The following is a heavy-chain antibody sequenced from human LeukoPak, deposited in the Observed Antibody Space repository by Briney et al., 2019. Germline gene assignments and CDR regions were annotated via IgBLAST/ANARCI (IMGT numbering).Heavy chain of an antibody. CDR3: AKGRALTTIGRPFDY. J-gene: IGHJ4*02. Sequence: RPGGSLRLSCAASGFTFSSYGMHWVRQAPGKGLEWVAFIRYDGSNKYYADSVKGRFTISRDNSKNTLYLQMNSLRAEDTAVYYCAKGRALTTIGRPFDYWGQGTLVTVSS. CDR2: IRYDGSNK. CDR1: GFTFSSYG. V-gene: IGHV3-30*02. D-gene: IGHD1-14*01.